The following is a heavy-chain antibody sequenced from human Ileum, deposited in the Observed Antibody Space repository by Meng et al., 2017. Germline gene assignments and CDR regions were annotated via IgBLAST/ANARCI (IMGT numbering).Heavy chain of an antibody. CDR1: GVSISSNVTY. J-gene: IGHJ2*01. V-gene: IGHV4-31*01. CDR3: ARNDLAFWYFDL. D-gene: IGHD3-3*01. Sequence: QVQPQESGPALSQPSPPLTLTCTVSGVSISSNVTYWSWIRQHPGKGLEWLGYMYYSGSTYYNPSINTPITISLDTSKNQFSLRLDSVTAADTAVYFCARNDLAFWYFDLWGRGTLVTVSS. CDR2: MYYSGST.